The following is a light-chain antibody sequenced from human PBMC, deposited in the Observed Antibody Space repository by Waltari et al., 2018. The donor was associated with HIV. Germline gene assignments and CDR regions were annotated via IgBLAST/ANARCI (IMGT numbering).Light chain of an antibody. CDR2: DVS. V-gene: IGLV2-14*03. Sequence: QSALTQPASVSGSPGQSITISCTGTSSDVGGYNYVSWYQQHPGKAPKLMIYDVSNRPSGVSTRFSGSMSGNTASLTISGLQAEDEADYYCSSYTSSSTLVFGTGTKVTVL. CDR3: SSYTSSSTLV. J-gene: IGLJ1*01. CDR1: SSDVGGYNY.